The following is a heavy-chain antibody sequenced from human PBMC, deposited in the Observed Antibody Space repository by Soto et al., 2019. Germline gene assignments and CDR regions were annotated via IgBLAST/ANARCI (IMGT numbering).Heavy chain of an antibody. CDR3: ARVKSGAAFDY. CDR2: IYYSGST. Sequence: QVQLQESGPRLVKPSETLSLTCTVSGDSITTSYWSWIRQSPGKGLEWIGYIYYSGSTNYNPSLNSRVTISVNTSKKPFSLKLTSVTAADTAVYYWARVKSGAAFDYWGQGTLVTVSS. J-gene: IGHJ4*02. V-gene: IGHV4-59*01. CDR1: GDSITTSY. D-gene: IGHD1-26*01.